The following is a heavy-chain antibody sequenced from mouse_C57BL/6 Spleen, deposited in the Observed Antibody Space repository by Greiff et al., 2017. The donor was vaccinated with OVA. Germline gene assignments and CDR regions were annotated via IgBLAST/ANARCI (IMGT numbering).Heavy chain of an antibody. CDR2: ISSGGSYT. V-gene: IGHV5-6*01. Sequence: EVQVVESGGDLVKPGGSLKLSCAASGFTFSSYGMSWVRQTPDKRLEWVATISSGGSYTYYPDSVKGRFTISRDNAKNTLYLQMSSLKSEDTAMYYCARQDLLSYAKDYWGQVTSVTVSS. J-gene: IGHJ4*01. D-gene: IGHD2-1*01. CDR3: ARQDLLSYAKDY. CDR1: GFTFSSYG.